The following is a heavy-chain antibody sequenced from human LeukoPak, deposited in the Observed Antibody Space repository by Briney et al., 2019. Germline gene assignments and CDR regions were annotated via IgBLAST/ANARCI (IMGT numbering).Heavy chain of an antibody. J-gene: IGHJ4*02. D-gene: IGHD2-21*02. Sequence: GGSLRLSCTGSGFRFGDYAMHWVRQAPGKGLEWVAVISYDGSNKYYADSVKGRFTISRDNSKNTLYLQMNSLRAEDTAVYYCARERGRDPYYFDYWGQGTLVTASS. CDR1: GFRFGDYA. CDR2: ISYDGSNK. V-gene: IGHV3-30-3*01. CDR3: ARERGRDPYYFDY.